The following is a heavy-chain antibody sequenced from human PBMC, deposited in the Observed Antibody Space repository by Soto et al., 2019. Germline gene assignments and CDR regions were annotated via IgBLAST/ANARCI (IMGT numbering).Heavy chain of an antibody. V-gene: IGHV3-23*01. CDR1: GFTFSSYA. CDR2: ISGSGGST. Sequence: GGSLRLSCAASGFTFSSYAMSWVRQAPGKGLEWVSAISGSGGSTYYADSVKGRFTISRDNSKNTLYLQMNSLRAEDTAVYYCAKDYRGYSYGYYYYMDVWGKGTTVTVSS. CDR3: AKDYRGYSYGYYYYMDV. J-gene: IGHJ6*03. D-gene: IGHD5-18*01.